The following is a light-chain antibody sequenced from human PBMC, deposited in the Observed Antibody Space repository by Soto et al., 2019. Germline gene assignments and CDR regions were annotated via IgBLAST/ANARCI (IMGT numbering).Light chain of an antibody. CDR1: QSLLHSNGYNY. CDR2: LGS. J-gene: IGKJ2*01. CDR3: MQALQATPDT. V-gene: IGKV2-28*01. Sequence: DIVMTQSPLSLPVTPGEPASISCRSSQSLLHSNGYNYWDWYLQKPGQSPQLLIYLGSNRASGVHDRFSGSRSGTDFTLKISRVEAEDVGVYYCMQALQATPDTCGQGTKLEIK.